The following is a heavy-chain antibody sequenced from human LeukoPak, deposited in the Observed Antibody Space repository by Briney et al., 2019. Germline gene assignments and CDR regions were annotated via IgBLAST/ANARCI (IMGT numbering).Heavy chain of an antibody. J-gene: IGHJ4*02. D-gene: IGHD4-17*01. V-gene: IGHV4-61*02. CDR2: IYTSGST. CDR1: GGSISSGSYY. CDR3: ARPRGGDYDFDY. Sequence: SQTLSLTCTVSGGSISSGSYYWRWIRQPAGKGLEWIGRIYTSGSTNYNPSLKSRVTISVDTSKTQFSLKLSSVTAADTAVYYCARPRGGDYDFDYWGQGTLVTVSS.